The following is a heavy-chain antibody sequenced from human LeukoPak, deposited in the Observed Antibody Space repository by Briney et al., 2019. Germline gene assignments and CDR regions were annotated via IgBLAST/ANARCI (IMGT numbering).Heavy chain of an antibody. J-gene: IGHJ4*02. CDR1: GLTQSSIY. CDR2: IYSGGST. CDR3: ARESDSSGWYDY. Sequence: GGSLRLFCAASGLTQSSIYMRWVRQAPGKGLEWVSVIYSGGSTYYAASVKGRFTISRDNSKNSLYLQMSSLRSEDTAFYFCARESDSSGWYDYWGQGTLVTVSS. V-gene: IGHV3-53*05. D-gene: IGHD6-19*01.